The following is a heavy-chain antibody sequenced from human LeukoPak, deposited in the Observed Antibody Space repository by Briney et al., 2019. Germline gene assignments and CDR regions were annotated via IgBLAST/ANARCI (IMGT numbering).Heavy chain of an antibody. CDR1: GGSISSYY. J-gene: IGHJ4*02. D-gene: IGHD5-18*01. V-gene: IGHV4-59*01. CDR3: ARIVDTAMVSKGYYFGY. Sequence: SETLSLTCTVSGGSISSYYWSWIRQPPGKGLEWIGYIYYSGSTNYNPSLKSRVTISVDTSKNQFSLKLSSVTAADTAVYYCARIVDTAMVSKGYYFGYWGQGTLVTVSS. CDR2: IYYSGST.